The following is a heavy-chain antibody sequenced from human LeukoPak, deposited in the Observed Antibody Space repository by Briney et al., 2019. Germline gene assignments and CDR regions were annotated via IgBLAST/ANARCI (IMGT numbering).Heavy chain of an antibody. J-gene: IGHJ4*02. CDR1: GGSSSGYY. CDR2: INHSGST. D-gene: IGHD6-19*01. CDR3: ARGGRSSGWFVGGY. Sequence: SETLSLTCAVYGGSSSGYYWSWIRQPPGKGLEWIGEINHSGSTNYNPSLKSRVTISVDTSKNQFSLKLSSVTAADTAVYYCARGGRSSGWFVGGYWGQGTLVTVSS. V-gene: IGHV4-34*01.